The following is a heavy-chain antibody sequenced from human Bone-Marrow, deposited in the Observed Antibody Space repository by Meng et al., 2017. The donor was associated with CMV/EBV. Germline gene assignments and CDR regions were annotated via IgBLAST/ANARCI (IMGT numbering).Heavy chain of an antibody. CDR1: GGSFSGYD. J-gene: IGHJ4*02. D-gene: IGHD6-13*01. CDR3: ARRPQYSSSSNSEFDY. CDR2: INHSGST. Sequence: VYGGSFSGYDWSWIRQPPGKGLEWIGEINHSGSTNYNPSLKSRVTISVDTSKNQFSLKLSSVTAADTAVYYCARRPQYSSSSNSEFDYWGQGTLVTVSS. V-gene: IGHV4-34*01.